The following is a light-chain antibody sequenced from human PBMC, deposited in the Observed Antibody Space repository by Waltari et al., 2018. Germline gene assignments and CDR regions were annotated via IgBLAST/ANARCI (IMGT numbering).Light chain of an antibody. CDR3: HQSYTTPRT. CDR1: QSISRL. V-gene: IGKV1-39*01. Sequence: DLQMTQSPSSLSASVGARVTITCRASQSISRLLNWYQQKPGKAPELLIYDSSSLQTGVPSRFSGSGSGTDFTLTISSLLPEDFATYYCHQSYTTPRTFGQGTRVEIK. J-gene: IGKJ1*01. CDR2: DSS.